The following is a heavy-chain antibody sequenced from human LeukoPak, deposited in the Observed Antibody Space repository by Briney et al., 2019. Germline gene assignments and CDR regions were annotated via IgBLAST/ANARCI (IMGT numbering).Heavy chain of an antibody. J-gene: IGHJ4*02. D-gene: IGHD3-22*01. CDR3: ARVGYDSNGYYYSYY. Sequence: GASVKVSCKASGYTFTGYYMHWVRQAPGQGLEWMGWINPNSGGTNYAQKFQGRVTMTRDTSISTAYMELSRLRSDDTAVYYCARVGYDSNGYYYSYYWGQGILVTVSS. V-gene: IGHV1-2*02. CDR1: GYTFTGYY. CDR2: INPNSGGT.